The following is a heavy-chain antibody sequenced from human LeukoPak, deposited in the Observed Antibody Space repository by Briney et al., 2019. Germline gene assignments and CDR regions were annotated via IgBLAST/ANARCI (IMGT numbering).Heavy chain of an antibody. Sequence: PGGSLRLSCAASGFTFSSYSMSWVRQAPGKGLEWVSGISGRGVSTYYADSAKGRFTISRDNSKNTLYLQMNSLRADDTAVYYCAKGWDTSGYYSWGHWGQGTLVTVSS. CDR3: AKGWDTSGYYSWGH. J-gene: IGHJ4*02. CDR2: ISGRGVST. D-gene: IGHD3-22*01. V-gene: IGHV3-23*01. CDR1: GFTFSSYS.